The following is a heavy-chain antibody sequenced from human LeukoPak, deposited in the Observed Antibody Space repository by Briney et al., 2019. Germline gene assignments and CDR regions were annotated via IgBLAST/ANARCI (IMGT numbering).Heavy chain of an antibody. D-gene: IGHD3-22*01. V-gene: IGHV1-24*01. CDR1: GYTLTELS. J-gene: IGHJ6*03. CDR2: FDPEDGET. Sequence: ASVKVSCKVSGYTLTELSLHWVRQAPGKGLEWMGGFDPEDGETIYAQKFQGRVTMTEGTSTDTAYMELSSLRSEDTAVYYCATASYYYDSSGYYYYYYMYVWGKGTTVTVSS. CDR3: ATASYYYDSSGYYYYYYMYV.